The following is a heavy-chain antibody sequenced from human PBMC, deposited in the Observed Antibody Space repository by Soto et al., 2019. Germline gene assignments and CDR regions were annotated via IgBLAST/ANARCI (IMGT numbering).Heavy chain of an antibody. D-gene: IGHD3-3*01. CDR1: GFKFRSYA. Sequence: EVQLLESGGGLVQPGGSLRLSCAASGFKFRSYAMAWVHQAPGKGLEWVSGISESGGSTNYADSVRGRFTISRDNSRNTLDLLMKSLRAEDTAVYYCAKDRATIFGVVWKYGMDVWGQGTTVSVSS. V-gene: IGHV3-23*01. CDR2: ISESGGST. CDR3: AKDRATIFGVVWKYGMDV. J-gene: IGHJ6*02.